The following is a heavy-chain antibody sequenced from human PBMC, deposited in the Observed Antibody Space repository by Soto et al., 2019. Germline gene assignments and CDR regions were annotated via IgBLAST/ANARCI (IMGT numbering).Heavy chain of an antibody. CDR2: MNPNSGNT. D-gene: IGHD6-19*01. CDR3: TGAHSSGWSGY. CDR1: GYTFTSYD. J-gene: IGHJ4*02. Sequence: QVQLVQSGAEVKKPGASVKVSCKASGYTFTSYDINWVRQATGQGLEWMGWMNPNSGNTGYAQKCQRRVTITTKTPISTTYIALPSLGSELTAGQNITGAHSSGWSGYWGPGTLVSVPS. V-gene: IGHV1-8*01.